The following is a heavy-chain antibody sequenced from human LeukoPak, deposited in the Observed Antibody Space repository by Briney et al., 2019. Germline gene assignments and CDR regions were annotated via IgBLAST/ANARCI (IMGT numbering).Heavy chain of an antibody. V-gene: IGHV2-70*11. D-gene: IGHD6-13*01. CDR1: GFSLSTSGMC. Sequence: SGPTLVNPTQTLTLTCTFSGFSLSTSGMCVSWTRQPPGKALEWLARIDWDDDKYYSTSLKTRLTISKDTSKNQVVLTMTNMDPVGTATYYCARIAGIAAAGIYYYGMDVWGQGTTVTVSS. CDR3: ARIAGIAAAGIYYYGMDV. CDR2: IDWDDDK. J-gene: IGHJ6*02.